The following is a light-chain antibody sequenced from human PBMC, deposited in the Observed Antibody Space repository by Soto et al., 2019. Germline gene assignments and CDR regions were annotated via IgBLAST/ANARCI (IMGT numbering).Light chain of an antibody. V-gene: IGKV1-12*01. CDR3: QQGDSFPFT. CDR1: QDISSW. J-gene: IGKJ4*01. CDR2: AAT. Sequence: DIPMTQSPSSVSASVGDSVFITCRASQDISSWVAWYQQKPGKAPKVLISAATNLQGGVPRRFSGSGSGTDFTLIISSLQPEDVATYFCQQGDSFPFTLGGGTKVDIK.